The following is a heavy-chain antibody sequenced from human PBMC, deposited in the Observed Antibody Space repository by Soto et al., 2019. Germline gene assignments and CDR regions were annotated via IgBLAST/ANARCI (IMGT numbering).Heavy chain of an antibody. Sequence: QVQLVQSGAEVKKPGSSVKVSCKASGGTFSSYAISWVRQAPGQGLEWMGGIIPIFGTANYAQKFQGRVTXXXXXXXXXXXMEXSSLRSEDTAVYYCARDLSVAGSGSHFDYWGQGTLVTVSS. CDR3: ARDLSVAGSGSHFDY. CDR2: IIPIFGTA. CDR1: GGTFSSYA. V-gene: IGHV1-69*01. J-gene: IGHJ4*02. D-gene: IGHD6-19*01.